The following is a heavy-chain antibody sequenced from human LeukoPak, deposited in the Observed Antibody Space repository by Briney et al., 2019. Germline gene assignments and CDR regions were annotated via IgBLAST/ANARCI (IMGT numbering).Heavy chain of an antibody. Sequence: GGSLRLSCAASGVTFSSSWMSWVRQAPGKGLEWVANIKQDGSRKLYVDSVQGRFTISRDDAKNSLYLQMNSLRAEDTAVYYCARGDGGETTNGGHYFNYWGQGTLVTVSS. CDR2: IKQDGSRK. D-gene: IGHD2-8*01. CDR1: GVTFSSSW. CDR3: ARGDGGETTNGGHYFNY. V-gene: IGHV3-7*01. J-gene: IGHJ4*02.